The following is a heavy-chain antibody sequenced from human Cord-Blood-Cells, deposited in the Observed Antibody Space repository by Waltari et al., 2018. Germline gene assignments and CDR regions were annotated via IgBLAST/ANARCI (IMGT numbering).Heavy chain of an antibody. D-gene: IGHD2-2*02. J-gene: IGHJ5*02. CDR1: GGSFSGYY. CDR3: AGDIVVVPAAIRYNWFDP. CDR2: INHSGST. V-gene: IGHV4-34*01. Sequence: QVQLQQWGAGLLKHSETLSLTCAVYGGSFSGYYWSWIRQPPGKGLEWIGEINHSGSTNYNPSLKSRVTISVDTSKNQFSLKLSSVTAADTAVYYCAGDIVVVPAAIRYNWFDPWGQGTLVTVSS.